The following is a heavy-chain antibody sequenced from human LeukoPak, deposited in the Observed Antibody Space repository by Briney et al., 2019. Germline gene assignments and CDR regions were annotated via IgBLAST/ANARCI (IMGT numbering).Heavy chain of an antibody. J-gene: IGHJ4*02. Sequence: AGGSLRLSCAASGFTFSSYSMNWVRQAPGKGLEWVSYISSSSSTIYYADSVKGRFTISRDNAKNSLYLQMNSLRAEDTAVYYCAKRRRITMVRGDFDYWGQGTLVTVSS. V-gene: IGHV3-48*01. CDR2: ISSSSSTI. CDR3: AKRRRITMVRGDFDY. D-gene: IGHD3-10*01. CDR1: GFTFSSYS.